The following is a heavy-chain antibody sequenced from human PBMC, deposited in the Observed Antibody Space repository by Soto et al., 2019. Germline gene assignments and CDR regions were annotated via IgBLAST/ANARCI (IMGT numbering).Heavy chain of an antibody. V-gene: IGHV3-30*18. CDR1: GFTFSSYG. D-gene: IGHD3-9*01. CDR3: AKGDYDILTGYYPQEEAAFDI. Sequence: GGSLRLSCAASGFTFSSYGMHWVRQAPGKGLEWVAVISYDGSNKYYADSVKGRFTISRDNSKNTLYLQMNSLRAEDTAVYYCAKGDYDILTGYYPQEEAAFDIWGQGTMVTVSS. J-gene: IGHJ3*02. CDR2: ISYDGSNK.